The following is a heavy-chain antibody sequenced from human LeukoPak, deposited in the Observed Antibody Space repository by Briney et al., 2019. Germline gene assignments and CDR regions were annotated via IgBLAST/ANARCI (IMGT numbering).Heavy chain of an antibody. V-gene: IGHV4-59*01. J-gene: IGHJ6*03. CDR1: GGSTSNYY. D-gene: IGHD5-18*01. CDR2: ISYSGSS. CDR3: ARARYREDSYGYAGGFYYMDV. Sequence: SETLSLTCTVSGGSTSNYYWSWIRQPPGKGLEWIGYISYSGSSNSHPSLKRRVTISVDMSQTPVYLELSSVTAADTAVYYCARARYREDSYGYAGGFYYMDVWGKGTTVTVSS.